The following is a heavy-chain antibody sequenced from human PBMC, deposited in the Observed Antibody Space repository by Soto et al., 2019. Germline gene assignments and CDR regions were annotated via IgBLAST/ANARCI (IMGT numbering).Heavy chain of an antibody. Sequence: HPGGSLRLSCAASGFTFISYAMSWVRQAPGKGLEWVSAISGSGGSTYYADSVKGRFTISRDNSKNTLYLQMNSLRAEDTAVYYCAKDPITIFGVAPFDYWGQGTLVTVSS. V-gene: IGHV3-23*01. CDR3: AKDPITIFGVAPFDY. J-gene: IGHJ4*02. D-gene: IGHD3-3*01. CDR2: ISGSGGST. CDR1: GFTFISYA.